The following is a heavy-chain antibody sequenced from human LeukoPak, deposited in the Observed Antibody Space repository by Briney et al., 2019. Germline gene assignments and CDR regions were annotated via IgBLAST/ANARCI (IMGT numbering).Heavy chain of an antibody. CDR2: IRAYNGNT. D-gene: IGHD3-22*01. J-gene: IGHJ3*02. CDR3: ARGIPYYYDSSGYDCAFDI. CDR1: GYTFTSYG. V-gene: IGHV1-18*01. Sequence: ASVTVSCKASGYTFTSYGISWVRQAPGQGLEWMGWIRAYNGNTNYAQKLQGRVTMTTDTSTSTAYMELRSLGSDDTAVYYCARGIPYYYDSSGYDCAFDIWGQGTMVTVSS.